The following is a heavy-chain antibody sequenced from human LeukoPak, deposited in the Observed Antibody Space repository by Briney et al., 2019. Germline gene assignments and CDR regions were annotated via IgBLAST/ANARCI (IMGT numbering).Heavy chain of an antibody. D-gene: IGHD2-2*01. CDR3: ARDIVVVPAAIRVRAYYYYGMDV. V-gene: IGHV3-48*03. CDR2: ISTSVSTI. CDR1: GFTFNTYE. J-gene: IGHJ6*02. Sequence: GGSLRLSCAASGFTFNTYEMNWVRQAPGKGLEWVSYISTSVSTIYYADSVKGRFTISRDNAQNSLYLQMSSLRAEDTAVYYCARDIVVVPAAIRVRAYYYYGMDVWGQGTTVTVSS.